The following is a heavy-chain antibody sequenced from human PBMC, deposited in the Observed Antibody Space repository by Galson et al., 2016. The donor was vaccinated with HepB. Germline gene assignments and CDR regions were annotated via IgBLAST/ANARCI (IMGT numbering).Heavy chain of an antibody. J-gene: IGHJ1*01. V-gene: IGHV3-30*12. CDR1: GFSFSNFG. D-gene: IGHD4-17*01. CDR3: GRDRYPYGGYRDLPS. Sequence: SLRLSCAGTGFSFSNFGMHWVRQAPGKGLEWVATTGYDGSSTYYADSLRGRFIISKDNSNNVLYLEMSSLTPEDTAIYYCGRDRYPYGGYRDLPSWGPGALVIVSS. CDR2: TGYDGSST.